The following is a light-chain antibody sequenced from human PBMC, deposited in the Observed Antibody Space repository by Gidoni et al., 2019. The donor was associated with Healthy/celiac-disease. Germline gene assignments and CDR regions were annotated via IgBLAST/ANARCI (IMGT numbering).Light chain of an antibody. Sequence: EIVMTQSPATLSVSPGERATLSCRASQSVSSNLAGYQQKPGQAPRLLIYGASTRATGIPARFSGSWSGTEFTLTISSLQSEDFAVYYCQQYNNWPPYTFGQGTKLEIK. CDR3: QQYNNWPPYT. V-gene: IGKV3-15*01. CDR2: GAS. J-gene: IGKJ2*01. CDR1: QSVSSN.